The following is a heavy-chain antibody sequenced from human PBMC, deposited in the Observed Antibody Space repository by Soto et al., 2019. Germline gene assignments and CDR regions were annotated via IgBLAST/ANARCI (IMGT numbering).Heavy chain of an antibody. CDR1: GYTFTAYY. Sequence: ASVKVSCKASGYTFTAYYTHWVRQAPGQGLEWMGIINPSGGNTYYAQKFQGRVTMTRDTSTSTVYMELSSLRSEDTAVYYCARLRRAEGWFDPWGQGTLVTVSS. V-gene: IGHV1-46*01. J-gene: IGHJ5*02. CDR2: INPSGGNT. CDR3: ARLRRAEGWFDP.